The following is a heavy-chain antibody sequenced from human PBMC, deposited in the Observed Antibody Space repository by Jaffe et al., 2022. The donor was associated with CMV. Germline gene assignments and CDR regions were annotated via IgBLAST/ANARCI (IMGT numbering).Heavy chain of an antibody. CDR2: IYYSGST. CDR3: ARRKWEHIPLFDY. V-gene: IGHV4-39*01. J-gene: IGHJ4*02. D-gene: IGHD1-26*01. Sequence: QLQLQESGPGLVKPSETLSLTCTVSGGSISSSSYYWGWIRQPPGKGLEWIGSIYYSGSTYYNPSLKSRVTISVDTSKNQFSLKLSSVTAADTAVYYCARRKWEHIPLFDYWGQGTLVTVSS. CDR1: GGSISSSSYY.